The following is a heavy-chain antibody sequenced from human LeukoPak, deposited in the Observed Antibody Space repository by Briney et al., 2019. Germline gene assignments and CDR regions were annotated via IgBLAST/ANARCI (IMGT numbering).Heavy chain of an antibody. V-gene: IGHV4-39*07. CDR2: IYYSGRT. D-gene: IGHD6-19*01. J-gene: IGHJ5*02. Sequence: SETLSFTCTVSGDSISSSSYYWGWIRQPPGKGLEWIGSIYYSGRTYYNPSLKSRVTISIDTSNRFSLRLTSMTAADTAVYYCVRDPKSAVAADWFDPWGQGTLVTVSS. CDR1: GDSISSSSYY. CDR3: VRDPKSAVAADWFDP.